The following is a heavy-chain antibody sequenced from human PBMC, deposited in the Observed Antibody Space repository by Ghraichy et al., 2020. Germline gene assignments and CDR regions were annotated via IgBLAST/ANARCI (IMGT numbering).Heavy chain of an antibody. CDR2: IYDSEST. V-gene: IGHV4-39*01. Sequence: ESLNISCSVSGCSISSSSYFWGWIRQPPGKGLDWIGNIYDSESTYYNPSLKRRVTISIDTSKNQFSLNLSSVTAAAAAVYYCARQAGATHFDSWGQGILVTVSS. J-gene: IGHJ4*02. CDR3: ARQAGATHFDS. CDR1: GCSISSSSYF. D-gene: IGHD1-26*01.